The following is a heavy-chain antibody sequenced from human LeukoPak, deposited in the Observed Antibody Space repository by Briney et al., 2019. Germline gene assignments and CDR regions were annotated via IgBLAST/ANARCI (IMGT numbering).Heavy chain of an antibody. CDR1: GFTFSSYG. D-gene: IGHD3-3*01. J-gene: IGHJ6*02. Sequence: PGRSLRLSCAASGFTFSSYGMHWVRQAPGKGLEWVAVIWYDGNNKNYADSVKGRFTISRDNSKSTLYLQMNSLRAEDTAVYYCASLRSGPRYGMDVWGQGTTVTVSS. CDR3: ASLRSGPRYGMDV. V-gene: IGHV3-33*01. CDR2: IWYDGNNK.